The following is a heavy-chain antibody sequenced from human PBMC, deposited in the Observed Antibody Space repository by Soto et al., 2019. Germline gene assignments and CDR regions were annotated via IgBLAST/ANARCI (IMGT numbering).Heavy chain of an antibody. CDR3: AREGADSSGYYSGSDY. Sequence: EVQLVETGGGLIQPGGSLRLSCAASGFTVSSNYMSWVRQAPGKGLEWVSVIYSGGSTYYADSVKGRFTISRDNSKNTLYLQMNSLRAEDTAVYYCAREGADSSGYYSGSDYWGQGTLVTGSS. V-gene: IGHV3-53*02. CDR1: GFTVSSNY. D-gene: IGHD3-22*01. CDR2: IYSGGST. J-gene: IGHJ4*02.